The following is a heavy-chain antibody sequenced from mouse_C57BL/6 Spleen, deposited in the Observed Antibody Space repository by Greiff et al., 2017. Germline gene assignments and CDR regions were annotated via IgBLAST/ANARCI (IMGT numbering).Heavy chain of an antibody. CDR3: EKGGNYGDAMDY. CDR1: GYTFTSYW. J-gene: IGHJ4*01. V-gene: IGHV1-74*01. Sequence: QVQLQQPGAELVKPGASVKVSCKASGYTFTSYWMHWVKQRPGQGLEWIGRIHPSDSDTNYNQKFKGKATLTVDKSASTAYMQLCSLTSEDSAVYYCEKGGNYGDAMDYWGQGTSVTVSS. D-gene: IGHD2-1*01. CDR2: IHPSDSDT.